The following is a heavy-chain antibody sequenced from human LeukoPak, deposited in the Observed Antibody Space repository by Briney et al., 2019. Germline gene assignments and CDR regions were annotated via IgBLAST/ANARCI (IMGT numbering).Heavy chain of an antibody. CDR2: FDPEDGET. D-gene: IGHD4-17*01. J-gene: IGHJ4*02. CDR1: GYTVTELS. CDR3: ATGRLPSGDHFFDY. V-gene: IGHV1-24*01. Sequence: GASVKVSCKVSGYTVTELSMHWVRQAPGKGLGWMGGFDPEDGETIYAQKFQGRVTMTEDPSTDTAYIELRSLRSEDTAVYYCATGRLPSGDHFFDYWGQGTLVTVSS.